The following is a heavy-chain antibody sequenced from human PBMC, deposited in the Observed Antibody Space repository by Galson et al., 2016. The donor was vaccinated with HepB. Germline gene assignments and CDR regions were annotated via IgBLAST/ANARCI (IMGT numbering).Heavy chain of an antibody. CDR2: ISGSGAAT. J-gene: IGHJ4*02. CDR3: AKDLKDGTYYLDY. V-gene: IGHV3-23*01. Sequence: SLRLSCAASGFSFSTCAMTWVRQAPGKGLEWVAAISGSGAATYYADSVQGRFSISRDNDKNTLDLQMNSLRVEDTAVYFCAKDLKDGTYYLDYWGQGTLVTVSS. D-gene: IGHD5-24*01. CDR1: GFSFSTCA.